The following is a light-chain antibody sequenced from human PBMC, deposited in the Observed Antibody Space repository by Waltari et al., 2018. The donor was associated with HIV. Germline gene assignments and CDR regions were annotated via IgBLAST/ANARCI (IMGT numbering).Light chain of an antibody. CDR1: SSNIGSNY. V-gene: IGLV1-47*01. CDR3: AAWDDSLSVV. J-gene: IGLJ2*01. CDR2: RNK. Sequence: QSVLTQPPSASGTPGQRVTISCSGSSSNIGSNYVYWYQQLPGTAPKFSINRNKRRPSGVLYRFSGSKSGTSASLAISGLRSEDEADYYCAAWDDSLSVVFGGGTKLTVL.